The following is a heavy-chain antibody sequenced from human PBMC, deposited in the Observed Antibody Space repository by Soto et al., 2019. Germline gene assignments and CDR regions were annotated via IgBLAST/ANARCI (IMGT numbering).Heavy chain of an antibody. Sequence: GASVKVSCKASGYTFTGDYMHWVRQAPGQGLEWMGIINPSGGSTSYAQRFQGRVTMTRDTSTSTVYMELSSLRSEDTAVYYCARDRRARGYSYGLPKSYYYYGMDVWGQGTTVTVSS. V-gene: IGHV1-46*01. J-gene: IGHJ6*02. CDR3: ARDRRARGYSYGLPKSYYYYGMDV. CDR1: GYTFTGDY. D-gene: IGHD5-18*01. CDR2: INPSGGST.